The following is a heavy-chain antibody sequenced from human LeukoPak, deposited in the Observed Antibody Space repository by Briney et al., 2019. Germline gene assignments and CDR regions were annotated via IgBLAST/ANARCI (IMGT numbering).Heavy chain of an antibody. CDR1: GGSISSYY. J-gene: IGHJ6*03. V-gene: IGHV4-59*01. CDR3: ARGGSQGGFDRFYYYYYYMDV. Sequence: PSETLSLTCTVSGGSISSYYWSWIRQPPGKGLEWIGYIYYSGSTNYNPSLKSRVTISVDTSKNQFSLKLSSVTAADTAVYYCARGGSQGGFDRFYYYYYYMDVWGKGTTVTVSS. D-gene: IGHD5-12*01. CDR2: IYYSGST.